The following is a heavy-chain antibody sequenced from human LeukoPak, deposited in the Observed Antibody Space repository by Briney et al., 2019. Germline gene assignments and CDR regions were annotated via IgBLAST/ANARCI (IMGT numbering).Heavy chain of an antibody. J-gene: IGHJ5*02. V-gene: IGHV1-46*01. CDR2: INPSGGST. CDR1: GYTFTSYY. D-gene: IGHD3-22*01. CDR3: ARDLGSHYYDSSVPFDP. Sequence: ASVKVSCKASGYTFTSYYMHWVRQAPGQGLEWMGIINPSGGSTSYAQKFQGRVTMTRDTSTSTVYMELSSLRSEDTAVYYCARDLGSHYYDSSVPFDPWGQGTLVTVSS.